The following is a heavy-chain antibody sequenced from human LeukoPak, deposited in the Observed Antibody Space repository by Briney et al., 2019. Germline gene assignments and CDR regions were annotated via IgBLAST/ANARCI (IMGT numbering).Heavy chain of an antibody. CDR3: AKAPYSSGWYERFDH. CDR2: ISGSGGST. Sequence: GGSLRLSCAASGFTFSSYAMSWVRQAPGKGLEWVSAISGSGGSTYYADSVKGRFTISRDNSKNTLYLQMNSPGAEDTAVYYCAKAPYSSGWYERFDHWGQGTLVTVSS. CDR1: GFTFSSYA. J-gene: IGHJ5*02. V-gene: IGHV3-23*01. D-gene: IGHD6-19*01.